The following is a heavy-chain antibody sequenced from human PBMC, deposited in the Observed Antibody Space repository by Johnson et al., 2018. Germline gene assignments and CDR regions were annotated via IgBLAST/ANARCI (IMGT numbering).Heavy chain of an antibody. CDR3: SGLQVGAFDI. Sequence: VQLQESGGGVVQPGRSLRLSCAASGFTFSNYDIHWVRQAPGKGLEWVGRIRSKANSYATAYAASVKGRFTIARDVSKNRAFLQRNSLKTEEPAVFYCSGLQVGAFDIWGHGTMGTVSS. V-gene: IGHV3-73*01. D-gene: IGHD1-1*01. CDR1: GFTFSNYD. CDR2: IRSKANSYAT. J-gene: IGHJ3*02.